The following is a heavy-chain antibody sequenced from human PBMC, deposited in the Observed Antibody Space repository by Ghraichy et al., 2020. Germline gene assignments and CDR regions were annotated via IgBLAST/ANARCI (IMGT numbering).Heavy chain of an antibody. CDR2: INHSGST. D-gene: IGHD3-10*01. J-gene: IGHJ4*02. CDR3: ARGRGESVPYFDY. V-gene: IGHV4-34*01. CDR1: GGSLSGYY. Sequence: SETLSLTCAVYGGSLSGYYWSWIRQPPGKGLEWIGEINHSGSTNYNPSLKSRVTISVDTSKNQFSLKLSSVTAADTAVYYCARGRGESVPYFDYWGQGTLVTVSS.